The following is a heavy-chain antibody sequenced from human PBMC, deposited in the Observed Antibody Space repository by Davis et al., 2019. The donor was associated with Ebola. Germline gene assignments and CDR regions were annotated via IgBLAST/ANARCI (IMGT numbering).Heavy chain of an antibody. J-gene: IGHJ5*02. CDR1: GYSISRGYY. D-gene: IGHD2-21*01. Sequence: PSETLSLTCAVSGYSISRGYYWAWIRQPPGKGLEWIGSINRNGMSSSLPSLKSRASLSIDTSRKQFSLKLTSVTAADTAVYYCARGVLLGDNWFDPWGQGTLVTVSS. V-gene: IGHV4-38-2*01. CDR2: INRNGMS. CDR3: ARGVLLGDNWFDP.